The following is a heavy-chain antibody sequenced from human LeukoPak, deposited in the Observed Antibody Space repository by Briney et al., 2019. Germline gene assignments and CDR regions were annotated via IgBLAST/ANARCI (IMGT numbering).Heavy chain of an antibody. J-gene: IGHJ4*02. CDR2: INPSGGST. V-gene: IGHV1-46*01. D-gene: IGHD4-17*01. CDR3: ARAERRGSYGDYVGY. Sequence: ASVKVSCKASGYTFTSYYMHWVRQAPGQGLEWMGIINPSGGSTSHAQKFQGRVTMTRDTSTSTVYMELSSLRSEDTAVYYCARAERRGSYGDYVGYWGQGTLVTVSS. CDR1: GYTFTSYY.